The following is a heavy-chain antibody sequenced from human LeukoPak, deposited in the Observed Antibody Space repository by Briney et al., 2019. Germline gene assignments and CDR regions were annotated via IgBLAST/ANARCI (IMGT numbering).Heavy chain of an antibody. Sequence: GGSLRLSCVASGFTFTSSAMSWVRQAPGKGLEWVSAISGRSGTTYYADSVKGRLTISRDNSKNTLYLQMNSLRAGDTAVYYCAKVGTVYFPLDFWGQGTLVTVSS. CDR1: GFTFTSSA. V-gene: IGHV3-23*01. D-gene: IGHD2/OR15-2a*01. J-gene: IGHJ4*02. CDR3: AKVGTVYFPLDF. CDR2: ISGRSGTT.